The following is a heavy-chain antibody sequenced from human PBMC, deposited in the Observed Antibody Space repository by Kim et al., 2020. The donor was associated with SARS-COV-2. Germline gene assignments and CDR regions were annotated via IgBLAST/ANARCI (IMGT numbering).Heavy chain of an antibody. CDR1: GFTVSEYY. Sequence: GGSLRLSCAASGFTVSEYYLTWIRQTPGKGLEWISYITSAGTISYADSVKGRFSMSRDNPTNFLYLQMNGLRVEDTAVYYCAREASYGSGIYGSIDYWGQGALVTVSS. CDR2: ITSAGTI. J-gene: IGHJ4*02. D-gene: IGHD3-10*01. V-gene: IGHV3-11*04. CDR3: AREASYGSGIYGSIDY.